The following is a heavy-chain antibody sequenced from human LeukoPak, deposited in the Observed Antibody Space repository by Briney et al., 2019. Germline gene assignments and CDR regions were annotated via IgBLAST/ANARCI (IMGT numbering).Heavy chain of an antibody. CDR2: TYYRGTT. CDR3: ARDWTRYAY. V-gene: IGHV4-59*12. J-gene: IGHJ4*02. D-gene: IGHD1-1*01. CDR1: GGSIGSYY. Sequence: SETLSLTCTVSGGSIGSYYWSWIRQPPGKGLEWIGSTYYRGTTYYNPSLKSRVTISVDTSKNQFSLKLSSVTAADTAVYYCARDWTRYAYWGQGTLVTVSS.